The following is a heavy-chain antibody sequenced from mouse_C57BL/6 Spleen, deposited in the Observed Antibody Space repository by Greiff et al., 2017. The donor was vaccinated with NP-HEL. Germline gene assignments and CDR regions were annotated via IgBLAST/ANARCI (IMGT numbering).Heavy chain of an antibody. Sequence: VQLQQSGAELVRPGASVKLSCTASGFNIKDDYMHWVKQRPEQGLEWIGWIDPENGDTEYASKFQGKATITADTSSNTAYLQLSSLTSEDTAVYYCTRQLLFAYWGQGTLVTVSA. J-gene: IGHJ3*01. CDR3: TRQLLFAY. V-gene: IGHV14-4*01. D-gene: IGHD1-1*01. CDR1: GFNIKDDY. CDR2: IDPENGDT.